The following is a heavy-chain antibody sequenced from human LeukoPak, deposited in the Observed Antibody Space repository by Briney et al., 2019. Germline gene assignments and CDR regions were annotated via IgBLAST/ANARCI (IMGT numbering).Heavy chain of an antibody. J-gene: IGHJ5*02. V-gene: IGHV3-66*01. CDR1: GLPVSSNY. CDR2: IYSGGTT. D-gene: IGHD4-17*01. CDR3: ASKLTTGS. Sequence: GGPLSFPCLVSGLPVSSNYMSWAGRPPGKGLEWVSVIYSGGTTKYADSVKGRFTIYRDTSKNTLYLQMNSLRVEDTAVYYCASKLTTGSWGQGTLVTVSS.